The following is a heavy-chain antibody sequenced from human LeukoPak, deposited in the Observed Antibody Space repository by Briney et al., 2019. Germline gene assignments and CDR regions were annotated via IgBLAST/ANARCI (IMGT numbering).Heavy chain of an antibody. CDR1: GLTFDDYA. J-gene: IGHJ3*02. V-gene: IGHV3-9*03. D-gene: IGHD2-21*02. Sequence: SLRLSCAASGLTFDDYAMHWVRQAPGKGLEWVSGISWNSGKIAYADSVKGRFTISRDNAKSSLYLQMNSLRAEDMALYYCAKDIGDYRAFDMWGQGTMVTVSS. CDR2: ISWNSGKI. CDR3: AKDIGDYRAFDM.